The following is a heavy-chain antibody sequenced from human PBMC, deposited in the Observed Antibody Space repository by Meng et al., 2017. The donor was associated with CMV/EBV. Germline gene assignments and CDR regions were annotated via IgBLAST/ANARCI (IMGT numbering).Heavy chain of an antibody. V-gene: IGHV4-4*07. Sequence: VAPLSSSSWSWFRQPAGKGLEWIGRIYTSGSTNYNPSLKSRVTMSVDTSTNQFSLKLSSVTAADTAVYYRAREEITMVRGVLNYFDYWGQGTLVTVSS. J-gene: IGHJ4*02. CDR3: AREEITMVRGVLNYFDY. CDR1: VAPLSSSS. D-gene: IGHD3-10*01. CDR2: IYTSGST.